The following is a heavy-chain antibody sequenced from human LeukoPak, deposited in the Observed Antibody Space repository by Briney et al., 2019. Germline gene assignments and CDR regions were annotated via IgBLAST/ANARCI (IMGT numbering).Heavy chain of an antibody. V-gene: IGHV3-23*01. D-gene: IGHD3-10*01. CDR2: ISGSGDST. CDR1: GFTFSSYG. CDR3: AKDRGIISDY. J-gene: IGHJ4*02. Sequence: PGGSLRLSCAASGFTFSSYGMGWVRQAPGKGLEWVSSISGSGDSTYYADSVKGRFTISRDNSKNTLYLQMNSLRAEDTAVYYCAKDRGIISDYWGQGTLVTVSS.